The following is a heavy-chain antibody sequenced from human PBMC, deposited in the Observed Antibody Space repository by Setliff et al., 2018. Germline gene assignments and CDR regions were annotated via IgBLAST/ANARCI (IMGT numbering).Heavy chain of an antibody. D-gene: IGHD2-8*01. J-gene: IGHJ4*02. V-gene: IGHV3-23*01. CDR1: GFTFGAYT. CDR3: AKDRVPDGKWDFDS. Sequence: QAGGTLRLSCVASGFTFGAYTLTWVRQAPGKGPEFVSGVDQGANTYYGDSVKGRVTISRDHSQNTVYMQMTNLRVEDTAIYYCAKDRVPDGKWDFDSSCPGILVTVSS. CDR2: VDQGANT.